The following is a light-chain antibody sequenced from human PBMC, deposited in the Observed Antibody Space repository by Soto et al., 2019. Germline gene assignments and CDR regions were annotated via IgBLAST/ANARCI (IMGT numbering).Light chain of an antibody. CDR3: QQYHIYSGT. Sequence: DIQMTQSPSTLSASVGDRVTITCRASQTIDSWLAWYQQGPGKPPNLLIYKASTLASGVPSRFSGSGSGTEFTLTINSLQPDDFATYYCQQYHIYSGTFGQGTKVDI. V-gene: IGKV1-5*03. CDR2: KAS. J-gene: IGKJ1*01. CDR1: QTIDSW.